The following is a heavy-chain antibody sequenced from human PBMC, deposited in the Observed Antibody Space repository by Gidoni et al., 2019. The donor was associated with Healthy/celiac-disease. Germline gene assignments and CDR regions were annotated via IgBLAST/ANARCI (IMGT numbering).Heavy chain of an antibody. Sequence: QVQLQQWCAGLLKPSETLSLTCAVYGGSFSGYYWSWIRQPPGKGLEWIGEINHSGSTNYNPSLKSRVTISVDTSKNQFSLKLSSVTAADTAVYYCARGRSSGWYVLDHPWGYWGQGTLVTVSS. CDR1: GGSFSGYY. CDR3: ARGRSSGWYVLDHPWGY. CDR2: INHSGST. J-gene: IGHJ4*02. D-gene: IGHD6-19*01. V-gene: IGHV4-34*01.